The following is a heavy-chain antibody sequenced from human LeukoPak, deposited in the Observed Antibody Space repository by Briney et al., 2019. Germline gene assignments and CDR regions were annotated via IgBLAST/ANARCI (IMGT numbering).Heavy chain of an antibody. V-gene: IGHV4-31*11. Sequence: SQTLSLTCAVSGGSISSGGYYWSWIRQHPGKGLEWIGYIYYSGSTYYNPSLRSRVTMSVDTSKNQFSLKLSSVTAADTAVYYCARSGSLLGDYEARGSWAFDIWGQGTMVTVSS. CDR2: IYYSGST. J-gene: IGHJ3*02. CDR3: ARSGSLLGDYEARGSWAFDI. CDR1: GGSISSGGYY. D-gene: IGHD4-17*01.